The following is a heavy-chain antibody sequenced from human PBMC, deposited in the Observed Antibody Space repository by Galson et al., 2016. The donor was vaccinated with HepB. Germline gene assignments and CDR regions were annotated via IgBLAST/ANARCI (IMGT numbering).Heavy chain of an antibody. CDR2: ISYDGTNK. CDR1: GFTFSSYA. D-gene: IGHD4-17*01. V-gene: IGHV3-30-3*01. Sequence: SLRLSCAASGFTFSSYAMHWVRQAPGKGLEWVAVISYDGTNKYYADSVKGRFTISRDISKNTMSLQMNSLRVEDTGLYYCARDPSSNDYGDYADYWGQGTLVTVSS. J-gene: IGHJ4*02. CDR3: ARDPSSNDYGDYADY.